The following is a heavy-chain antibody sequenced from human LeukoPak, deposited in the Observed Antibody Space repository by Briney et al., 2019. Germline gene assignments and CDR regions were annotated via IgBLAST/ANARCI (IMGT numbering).Heavy chain of an antibody. CDR3: AREYYYGSGSYNFGFDP. CDR2: INHSGST. Sequence: SETLSLTCAVYGGSFSGYYWSWIRQPPGKGLEWIGEINHSGSTNYNPSLKSRVTISVDTSKNQFSLKLSSVTAADTAVYYCAREYYYGSGSYNFGFDPWGQGTLVTVSS. J-gene: IGHJ5*02. CDR1: GGSFSGYY. D-gene: IGHD3-10*01. V-gene: IGHV4-34*01.